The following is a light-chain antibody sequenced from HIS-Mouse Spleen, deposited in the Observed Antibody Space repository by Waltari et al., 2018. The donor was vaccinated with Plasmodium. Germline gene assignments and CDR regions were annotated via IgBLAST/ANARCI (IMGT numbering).Light chain of an antibody. CDR3: QSADSSGTYRV. CDR1: ALPKQY. Sequence: SYELTQPPSVSVSPGQTARTPCPGDALPKQYAYWYKQKPGQAPVLVIYKDSERPSGIPERFSGSSSGTTVTLTISGVQAEDEADYYCQSADSSGTYRVFGGGTKLTVL. CDR2: KDS. J-gene: IGLJ2*01. V-gene: IGLV3-25*03.